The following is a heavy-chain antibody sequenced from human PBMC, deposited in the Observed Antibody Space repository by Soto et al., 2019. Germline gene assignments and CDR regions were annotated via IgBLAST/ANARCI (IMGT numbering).Heavy chain of an antibody. J-gene: IGHJ4*02. V-gene: IGHV3-7*04. D-gene: IGHD3-10*01. Sequence: GGSLRLSCAASGFTFSSYWMIWVRQAPGKGLEWVANIKKDGSESYYVDSVKGRFTISRDNAKNSLYLQMNSLRAEDTAVYYCARETYYYGSGSYYLIDYWGQGTLVTVSS. CDR1: GFTFSSYW. CDR2: IKKDGSES. CDR3: ARETYYYGSGSYYLIDY.